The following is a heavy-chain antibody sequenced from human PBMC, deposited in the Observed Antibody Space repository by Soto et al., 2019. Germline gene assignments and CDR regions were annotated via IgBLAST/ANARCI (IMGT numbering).Heavy chain of an antibody. CDR2: ISPKNGNT. J-gene: IGHJ5*02. D-gene: IGHD1-1*01. V-gene: IGHV1-18*04. Sequence: ASVKVSCKASGYSFSTYGISWLRQAPGQGPEWMGRISPKNGNTNYAQSFQDRVTMTADTSSSTAYMELRGLGSDDTAKDDCATANDSGFDPWGQGTLVTVSS. CDR3: ATANDSGFDP. CDR1: GYSFSTYG.